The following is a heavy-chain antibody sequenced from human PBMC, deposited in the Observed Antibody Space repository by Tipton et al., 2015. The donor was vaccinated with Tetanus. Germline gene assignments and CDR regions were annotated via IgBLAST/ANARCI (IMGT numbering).Heavy chain of an antibody. CDR3: ARDRGAYSNYDPKFDY. CDR2: ISGSGGST. D-gene: IGHD4-11*01. Sequence: SLRLSCAASGFTFSSYAMSWVRQAPGKGLEWVSAISGSGGSTYYADSVKGRFTISRDNSKNTLYLQMNSLRAEDTAVYYCARDRGAYSNYDPKFDYWGQGTLVTVSS. J-gene: IGHJ4*02. V-gene: IGHV3-23*01. CDR1: GFTFSSYA.